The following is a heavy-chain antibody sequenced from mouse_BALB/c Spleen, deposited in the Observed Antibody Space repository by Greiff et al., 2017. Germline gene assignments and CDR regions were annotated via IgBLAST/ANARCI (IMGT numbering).Heavy chain of an antibody. CDR1: GYTFSSYW. Sequence: VQLQQSGAELMKPGASVKISCKATGYTFSSYWIEWVKQRPGHGLEWIGEILPGSGSTNYNEKFKGKATFTADTSSNTAYMQLSSLTSEDSAVYYCTRKGGTTWVFDYWGQGTTLTVSS. CDR3: TRKGGTTWVFDY. D-gene: IGHD5-5*01. V-gene: IGHV1-9*01. CDR2: ILPGSGST. J-gene: IGHJ2*01.